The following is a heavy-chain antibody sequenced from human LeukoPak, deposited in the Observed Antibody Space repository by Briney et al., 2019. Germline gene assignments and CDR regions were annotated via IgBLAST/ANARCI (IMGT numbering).Heavy chain of an antibody. Sequence: SETLSLTCTVSGDSISSSGYYWGWIRQPPGKGLEWIGSVSYRGGTYYNPSLKTRVTISVDTSKNQFSLRLSSVTAADTAVYYCARASKSYGDLDYWGQGTLVTVSS. D-gene: IGHD4-17*01. V-gene: IGHV4-39*07. CDR1: GDSISSSGYY. CDR2: VSYRGGT. CDR3: ARASKSYGDLDY. J-gene: IGHJ4*02.